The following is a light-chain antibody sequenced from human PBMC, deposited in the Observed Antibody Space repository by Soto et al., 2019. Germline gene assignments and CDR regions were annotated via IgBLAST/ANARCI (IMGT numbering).Light chain of an antibody. CDR2: LGS. CDR1: QSLLHSNGYHY. V-gene: IGKV2-28*01. Sequence: DIVVTQSPLSLPVTPGEPASISCRSSQSLLHSNGYHYLEWYLQKPGQSPQLLIYLGSNRASGGPDRFSGSGSGTVFTLTISTVEAEDVGVYYCMQALQMPPAFGQGTKLEIK. CDR3: MQALQMPPA. J-gene: IGKJ2*01.